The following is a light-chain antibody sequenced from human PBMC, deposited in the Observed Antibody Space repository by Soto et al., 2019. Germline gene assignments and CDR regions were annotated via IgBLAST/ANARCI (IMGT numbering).Light chain of an antibody. V-gene: IGKV3-15*01. CDR2: GAS. J-gene: IGKJ4*01. CDR3: QKYGSSELT. Sequence: EIVMTQSPATLSVSPGERATLSCRASQSVSSNLAWYQQKPGQAPRLLIYGASTRATGIPARFSGSGSGTEFTLTISSLQSEDFAVYYCQKYGSSELTFGGGTKVDIK. CDR1: QSVSSN.